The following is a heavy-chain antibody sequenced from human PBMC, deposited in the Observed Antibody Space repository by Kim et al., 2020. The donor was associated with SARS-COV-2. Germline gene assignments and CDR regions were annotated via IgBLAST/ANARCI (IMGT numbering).Heavy chain of an antibody. Sequence: GGSLRLSCAASVFTFSSYSMNWVRQAPGKGLEWVSSISSSSSYIYYADSVKGRFTISRDNAKNSLYLQMNSLRAEDTAVYYCARDTVLAYYDFWSGSYYFDYWGQGTLVTVSS. V-gene: IGHV3-21*01. CDR1: VFTFSSYS. CDR3: ARDTVLAYYDFWSGSYYFDY. CDR2: ISSSSSYI. D-gene: IGHD3-3*01. J-gene: IGHJ4*02.